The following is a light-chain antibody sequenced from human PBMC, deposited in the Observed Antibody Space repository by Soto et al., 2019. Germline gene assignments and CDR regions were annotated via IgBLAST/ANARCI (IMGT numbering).Light chain of an antibody. Sequence: EIVMTQSPATLSVSPGERVTLACRASQSVSNNLAWYQQKPGQAPRLLIYGATATATGIPARFSGSGSGTEFTLTISSLQSEDFAVYYCQQHNAWPLTFGGGTNVEIK. J-gene: IGKJ4*01. CDR2: GAT. CDR3: QQHNAWPLT. CDR1: QSVSNN. V-gene: IGKV3-15*01.